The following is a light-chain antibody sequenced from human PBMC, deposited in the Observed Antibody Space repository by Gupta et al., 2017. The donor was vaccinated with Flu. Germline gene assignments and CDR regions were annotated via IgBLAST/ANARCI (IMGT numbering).Light chain of an antibody. CDR2: RND. CDR3: AAWDDSLSGPWV. J-gene: IGLJ3*02. CDR1: SSNIGSDF. V-gene: IGLV1-47*01. Sequence: QSVLTQPPSASGSPGQRVTISCSGLSSNIGSDFVYWYQQYPGMAPKLLIYRNDHRPSGVPDRISGSKSGTSASLAISGLRSEDEADYYCAAWDDSLSGPWVFGGGTKLTVL.